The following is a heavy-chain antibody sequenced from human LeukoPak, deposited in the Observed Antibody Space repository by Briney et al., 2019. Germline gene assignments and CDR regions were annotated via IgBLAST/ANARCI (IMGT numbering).Heavy chain of an antibody. CDR2: INQDGSEI. D-gene: IGHD1-26*01. Sequence: GGSLRLSCAASGFTFSNYWMSWVRQAPGKGLEWLANINQDGSEIYYVDSAKGRFTISRDNAKNSLFLQMDSLRADDTAVYYCASRVGALDYWGQGTLVTVSS. CDR1: GFTFSNYW. J-gene: IGHJ4*02. V-gene: IGHV3-7*01. CDR3: ASRVGALDY.